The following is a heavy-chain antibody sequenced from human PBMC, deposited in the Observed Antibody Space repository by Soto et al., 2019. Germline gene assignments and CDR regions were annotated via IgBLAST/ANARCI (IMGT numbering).Heavy chain of an antibody. Sequence: QVQLVQSGAGVQKPGASVKVSCEASGYRFTAYYMHWVRQAPGQGLEWMAIINPSSGVANYAQRFQGRFTMTRDTSTSTVYMELSRLRPEDTAVYYCARSPPLRECPGGDCSHFDYWGQGTLVTVS. V-gene: IGHV1-46*01. CDR1: GYRFTAYY. CDR2: INPSSGVA. CDR3: ARSPPLRECPGGDCSHFDY. J-gene: IGHJ4*02. D-gene: IGHD2-21*02.